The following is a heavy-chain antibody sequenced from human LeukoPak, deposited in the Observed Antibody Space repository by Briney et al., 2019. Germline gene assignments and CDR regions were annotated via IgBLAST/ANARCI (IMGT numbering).Heavy chain of an antibody. D-gene: IGHD4-17*01. Sequence: SGTLSLTRGLYGGSFSGYYWTWVRQAPGKGLGWIGEISHSGNTNYNPSLKSRVAISIDTFMDLSSLRLSTVTAADAAVYYCARAPVSGDYLDAWGQGNLVTVSP. V-gene: IGHV4-34*01. CDR3: ARAPVSGDYLDA. CDR1: GGSFSGYY. J-gene: IGHJ4*02. CDR2: ISHSGNT.